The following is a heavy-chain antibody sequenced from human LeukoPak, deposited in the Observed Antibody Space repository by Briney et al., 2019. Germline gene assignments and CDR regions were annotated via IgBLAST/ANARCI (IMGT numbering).Heavy chain of an antibody. CDR2: IYHIGST. D-gene: IGHD1-26*01. CDR3: AGRFSGSYYNWFDP. J-gene: IGHJ5*02. CDR1: GYSISRGYY. V-gene: IGHV4-38-2*01. Sequence: SETLSLTCGVSGYSISRGYYWAWIRQPPGKGLEWIGTIYHIGSTYYNPSLESRVTISVDTSKKQFSLKLSPVTAADTAVYYCAGRFSGSYYNWFDPWGQGTRVTVSS.